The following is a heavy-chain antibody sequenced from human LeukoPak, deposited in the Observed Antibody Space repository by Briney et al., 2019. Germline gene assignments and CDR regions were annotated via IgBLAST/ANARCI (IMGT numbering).Heavy chain of an antibody. CDR3: ARDRFYGDYWSSDY. V-gene: IGHV3-23*01. J-gene: IGHJ4*02. CDR2: ISGSGGST. CDR1: GFTFSSYA. Sequence: GGSLRLSCAASGFTFSSYAMSWVRQAPGKGLEWVSAISGSGGSTYYADSVKGRFTISRDNAKNSLYLQMNSLRAEDTAVYYCARDRFYGDYWSSDYWGQGTLVTVSS. D-gene: IGHD4-17*01.